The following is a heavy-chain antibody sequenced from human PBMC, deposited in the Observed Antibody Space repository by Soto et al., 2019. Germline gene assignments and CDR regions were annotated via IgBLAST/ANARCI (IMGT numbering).Heavy chain of an antibody. J-gene: IGHJ3*02. V-gene: IGHV3-23*01. CDR2: ISGSGGST. CDR3: AKDSSIWWLQMPDAFDI. CDR1: GFTFSSYA. D-gene: IGHD5-12*01. Sequence: GGSLRLSCAASGFTFSSYAMSWVRQAPGKGLEWVSAISGSGGSTYYADSVKGRFTISRDNSKNTLYLQMNSLRAEDTAVYYCAKDSSIWWLQMPDAFDIWGQGTMVTV.